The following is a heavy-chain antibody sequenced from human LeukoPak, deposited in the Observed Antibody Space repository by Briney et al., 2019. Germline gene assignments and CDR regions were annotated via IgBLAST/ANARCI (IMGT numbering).Heavy chain of an antibody. D-gene: IGHD4-23*01. CDR2: IKQDGSEK. V-gene: IGHV3-7*03. J-gene: IGHJ4*02. CDR3: ARDRSRWYY. Sequence: LEWVANIKQDGSEKYYVDSVKGRFTISRDNAKNSLYLQMNSLRVEDTAVYYCARDRSRWYYWGQGTLVTVSS.